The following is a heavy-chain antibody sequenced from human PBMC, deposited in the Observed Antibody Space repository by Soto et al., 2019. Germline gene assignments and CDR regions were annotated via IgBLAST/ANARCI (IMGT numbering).Heavy chain of an antibody. CDR2: ISHSRTS. V-gene: IGHV4-4*02. CDR1: GGSISSSHW. D-gene: IGHD1-20*01. CDR3: ARVVLSITRGAFDA. J-gene: IGHJ3*01. Sequence: QVQLQESGPGLVKPSGTLSLTCAVSGGSISSSHWWTWVRQSPGKGLEYIGEISHSRTSNSNPSLKSRVTLSVDRSKTHFSLTLTSVTAADTAVYYCARVVLSITRGAFDAWGQGTPVIVSS.